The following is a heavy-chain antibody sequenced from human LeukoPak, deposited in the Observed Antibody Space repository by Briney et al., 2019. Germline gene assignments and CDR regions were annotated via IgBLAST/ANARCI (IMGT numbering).Heavy chain of an antibody. J-gene: IGHJ4*02. Sequence: SVKVCCKAAVCIFSNYNVHWVRQAPGQGLEWMGVINPTGGSRNYAQKFQGRVTMTRDMSTTTVYMDLRRLKFEDTDVYYCARAGSSGDYQAGSFEYWGQGTLVTVSS. V-gene: IGHV1-46*01. CDR2: INPTGGSR. D-gene: IGHD1-26*01. CDR3: ARAGSSGDYQAGSFEY. CDR1: VCIFSNYN.